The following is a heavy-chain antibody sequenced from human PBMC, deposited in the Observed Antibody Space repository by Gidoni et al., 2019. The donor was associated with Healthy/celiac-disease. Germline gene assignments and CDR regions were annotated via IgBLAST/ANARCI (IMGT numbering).Heavy chain of an antibody. CDR1: GGTFSSYA. Sequence: QVQLVQSGAEVKKPGSSVKVSCTASGGTFSSYAISWVRQAPGQGLEWMGRIIPILGIANYAQKFQGRVTITADKSTSTAYMELSSLRSEDTAVYYCARDSRVYGSGSYPDYWGQGTLVTVSS. J-gene: IGHJ4*02. D-gene: IGHD3-10*01. CDR3: ARDSRVYGSGSYPDY. CDR2: IIPILGIA. V-gene: IGHV1-69*09.